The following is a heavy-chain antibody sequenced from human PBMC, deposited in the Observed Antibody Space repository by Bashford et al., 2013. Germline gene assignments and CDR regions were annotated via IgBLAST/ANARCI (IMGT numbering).Heavy chain of an antibody. D-gene: IGHD6-13*01. J-gene: IGHJ6*02. CDR3: ARGYSSSSYPYYSYGMDV. V-gene: IGHV5-51*03. CDR2: ILPANSET. Sequence: GESLKISCKASGYIFANHWIGWVRQMPGEGLEWMAIILPANSETRHSPSFRGQVTISADKSISTAYLQWNSLKASDTAMYYCARGYSSSSYPYYSYGMDVWGQGTTVTVSS. CDR1: GYIFANHW.